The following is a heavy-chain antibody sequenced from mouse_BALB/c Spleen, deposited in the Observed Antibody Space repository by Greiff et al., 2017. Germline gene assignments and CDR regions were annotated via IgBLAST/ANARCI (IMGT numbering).Heavy chain of an antibody. Sequence: VKLMESGPGVVRPGVSVKISCKGSGYTFTDYAMHWVKQSHAQSLEWIGVISTYNGNTNYNQKFKGKATMTVDKSSSTAYMELARLTSEDSAIYYCAREGIYYEYDEGYFDVWGAGTTVTVSS. CDR1: GYTFTDYA. V-gene: IGHV1-67*01. CDR2: ISTYNGNT. CDR3: AREGIYYEYDEGYFDV. D-gene: IGHD2-4*01. J-gene: IGHJ1*01.